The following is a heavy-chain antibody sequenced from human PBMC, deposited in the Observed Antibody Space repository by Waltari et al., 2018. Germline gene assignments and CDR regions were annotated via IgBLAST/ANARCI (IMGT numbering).Heavy chain of an antibody. Sequence: QAQLVQSGAEGKKPGASVRVTCETSGYTFSSYGITWVRQAPGQGLEWLGWISTYNGNRNYSQKVQGRVSMTTDSYTTTAYLDLRSLRSDDTAVYYCVRGGPWQLVQGNAFDFWGQGTMVTVSS. D-gene: IGHD6-6*01. CDR3: VRGGPWQLVQGNAFDF. CDR1: GYTFSSYG. V-gene: IGHV1-18*01. J-gene: IGHJ3*01. CDR2: ISTYNGNR.